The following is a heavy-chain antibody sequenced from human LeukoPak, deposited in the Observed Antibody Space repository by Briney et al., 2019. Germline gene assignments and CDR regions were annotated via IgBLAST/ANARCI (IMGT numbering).Heavy chain of an antibody. V-gene: IGHV3-7*01. Sequence: GGSLRLSCAASGFTFSSYWMSWVRQAPGKGLEWVANIKQDGSEKYYVDSVKGRFTISRDNSKNSLYLQMNSLRAEDTALYYCARTVVGAATDYFDLWGRGTLVTVSS. D-gene: IGHD2-15*01. CDR1: GFTFSSYW. J-gene: IGHJ2*01. CDR3: ARTVVGAATDYFDL. CDR2: IKQDGSEK.